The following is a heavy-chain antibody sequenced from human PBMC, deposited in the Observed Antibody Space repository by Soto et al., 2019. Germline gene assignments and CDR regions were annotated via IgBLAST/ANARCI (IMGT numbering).Heavy chain of an antibody. V-gene: IGHV4-31*03. CDR1: GGSISSGGYY. Sequence: SETLSLTCTVSGGSISSGGYYWSWIRQHPGKGLEWIGYIYYSGSAYYNPSLKSRVTISVDTSKNQFSLKPSSVTAADTAVYYCARVRDSSGYYWFDYWGQGTLVTVSS. J-gene: IGHJ4*02. CDR2: IYYSGSA. D-gene: IGHD3-22*01. CDR3: ARVRDSSGYYWFDY.